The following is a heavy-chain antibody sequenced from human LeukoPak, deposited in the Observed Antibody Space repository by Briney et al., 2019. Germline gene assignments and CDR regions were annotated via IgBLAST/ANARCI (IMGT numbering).Heavy chain of an antibody. CDR1: GYTFTGYY. CDR2: INPNSGGA. D-gene: IGHD2-21*02. Sequence: ASVKVSCKAFGYTFTGYYMDWVRQAPGQGLGWMGWINPNSGGANNAQKFQGRVTMTRDTSISTAYMELSRLSSDGTAVYYCAINSYCGGDCYREDYYYGMDVWGQGTTVTVSS. V-gene: IGHV1-2*02. J-gene: IGHJ6*02. CDR3: AINSYCGGDCYREDYYYGMDV.